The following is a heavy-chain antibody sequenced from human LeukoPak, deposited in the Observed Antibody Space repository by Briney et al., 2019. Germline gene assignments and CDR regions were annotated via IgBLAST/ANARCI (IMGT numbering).Heavy chain of an antibody. CDR3: ARGAQITYYYDTSGYPDY. CDR2: ISSSGSTM. Sequence: GGSLRLSCAASGFTFRDYEMNWVRQAPGKGLKWVSYISSSGSTMFYADSVKGRFTISRDNAKNSLYLPMNSLRVQDTAVYYCARGAQITYYYDTSGYPDYWGQGALVTVSS. J-gene: IGHJ4*02. CDR1: GFTFRDYE. D-gene: IGHD3-22*01. V-gene: IGHV3-48*03.